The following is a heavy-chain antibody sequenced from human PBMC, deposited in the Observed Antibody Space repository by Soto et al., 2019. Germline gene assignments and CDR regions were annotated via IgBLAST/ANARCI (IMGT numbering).Heavy chain of an antibody. CDR2: IVVGGGNT. V-gene: IGHV1-58*01. CDR1: GFTFTSSA. Sequence: SVKVSCKASGFTFTSSAVQWVRQARGQRLEWIGWIVVGGGNTNYAQKFQERVTITRDMSTSTAYMELSSLRSEDTAVYYCAADLLYYYDSSGYYGGFDYWGQGTLVTVSS. CDR3: AADLLYYYDSSGYYGGFDY. J-gene: IGHJ4*02. D-gene: IGHD3-22*01.